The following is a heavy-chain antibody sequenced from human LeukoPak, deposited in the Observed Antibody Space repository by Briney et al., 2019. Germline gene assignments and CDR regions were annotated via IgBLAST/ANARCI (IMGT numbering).Heavy chain of an antibody. J-gene: IGHJ4*02. CDR3: VFGEG. D-gene: IGHD4-17*01. CDR1: GFTFSSYS. CDR2: ISYDGSNK. V-gene: IGHV3-30*04. Sequence: GRSLRLSCGASGFTFSSYSMHWVRQAPGKGLEWVAVISYDGSNKYYADFVKGRFTISRDNSKNTLYLQMNSLRLEDTAVYYCVFGEGWGQGTLVTVSS.